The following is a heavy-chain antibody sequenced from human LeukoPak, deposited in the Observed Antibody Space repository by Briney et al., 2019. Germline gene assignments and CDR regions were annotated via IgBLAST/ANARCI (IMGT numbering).Heavy chain of an antibody. CDR3: VRENEKVVDDAFDI. Sequence: SETLSLTCTVSGGSIGTSYWSWVRPSPGKGLEWVGYIYYTGNTGSNPSLKSRVTISVDTSKNQFSLKLTSVTAADSAVYYCVRENEKVVDDAFDIWGQGTMVTVPS. D-gene: IGHD3-22*01. J-gene: IGHJ3*02. CDR1: GGSIGTSY. CDR2: IYYTGNT. V-gene: IGHV4-59*01.